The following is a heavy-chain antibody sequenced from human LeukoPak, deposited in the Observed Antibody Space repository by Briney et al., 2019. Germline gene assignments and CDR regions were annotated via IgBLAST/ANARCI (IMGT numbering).Heavy chain of an antibody. V-gene: IGHV4-30-2*01. J-gene: IGHJ6*02. CDR3: ARVSRGMDV. CDR1: GDSISSAGYS. CDR2: IYHSGST. Sequence: SQTLSLTCAVSGDSISSAGYSWTWIRQPPGKGLEWIGYIYHSGSTSYNPSLKSRVTISVDRSNNQFSLKLTSVTAADTAVYYCARVSRGMDVWGQGTTVIVSS.